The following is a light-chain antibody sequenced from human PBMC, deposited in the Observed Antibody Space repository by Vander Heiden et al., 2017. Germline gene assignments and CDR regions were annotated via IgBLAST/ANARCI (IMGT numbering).Light chain of an antibody. CDR1: QSVSSY. J-gene: IGKJ4*01. CDR3: QQRSNWPLLT. CDR2: DAA. V-gene: IGKV3-11*01. Sequence: ELVLTQSPATLSLSPGERATLSCRASQSVSSYLAWYQQKPGQAPRLLIYDAANRATGIPARFSGSGSGTDFTLTISSREPEDFAVYYCQQRSNWPLLTFGGGTKVEIK.